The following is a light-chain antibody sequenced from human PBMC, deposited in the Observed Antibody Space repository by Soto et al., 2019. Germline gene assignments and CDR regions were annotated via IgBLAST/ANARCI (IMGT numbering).Light chain of an antibody. CDR3: QQSNSWPLA. V-gene: IGKV1-5*03. CDR2: KAS. CDR1: QSISSW. J-gene: IGKJ4*01. Sequence: DIQMTQSPSTLSAAVGDRVTITCRASQSISSWLAWYQQQPGKAPKLLIYKASSLQSGVPSRFRGSGSGTAFPLTISSLQPDDFATFYCQQSNSWPLAFGGGTQVEIK.